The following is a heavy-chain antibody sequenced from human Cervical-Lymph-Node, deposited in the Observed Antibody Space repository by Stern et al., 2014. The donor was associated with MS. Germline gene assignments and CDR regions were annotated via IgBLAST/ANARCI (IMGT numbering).Heavy chain of an antibody. J-gene: IGHJ4*02. Sequence: VQLVESGGGVVQPGTSLRLSCEASGFILSDYGMHWVRQAPGKGLEWVAVIWYEGPSRYYADSVRGRFTISRDNSKNTLYLQMNSLRVEDTAMYFCTRRCSDYSCESDFDYWGQGTLVTVSS. CDR2: IWYEGPSR. CDR1: GFILSDYG. D-gene: IGHD3-22*01. V-gene: IGHV3-33*01. CDR3: TRRCSDYSCESDFDY.